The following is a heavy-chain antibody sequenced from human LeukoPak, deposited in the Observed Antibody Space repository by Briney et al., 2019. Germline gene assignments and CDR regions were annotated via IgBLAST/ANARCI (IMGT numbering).Heavy chain of an antibody. CDR1: GFTFSIYA. V-gene: IGHV3-23*01. CDR3: AKDRLEYYDIRALDAFDI. J-gene: IGHJ3*02. D-gene: IGHD3-3*01. Sequence: GGSLRLSCAASGFTFSIYAVSWVRQAPGKGLEWVSSICSSSDYTYYAGSVKGRFTISRDNSKNTLYLQMNSLRAEDTAVYYCAKDRLEYYDIRALDAFDIWGQGTMVTVSS. CDR2: ICSSSDYT.